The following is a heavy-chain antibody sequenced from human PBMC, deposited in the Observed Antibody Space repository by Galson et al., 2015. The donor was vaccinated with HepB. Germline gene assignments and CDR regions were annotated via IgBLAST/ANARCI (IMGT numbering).Heavy chain of an antibody. J-gene: IGHJ4*02. CDR1: GYTFTSYG. Sequence: SVKVSCKASGYTFTSYGISWVRQAPGQGLEWMGWISAYNGNTNYAQKLQGRVTMTTDTSTSTAYMELRSLRSDDTAVYYCARVRGSYYDSSGYYYWGQGTLVTVSS. CDR3: ARVRGSYYDSSGYYY. V-gene: IGHV1-18*04. D-gene: IGHD3-22*01. CDR2: ISAYNGNT.